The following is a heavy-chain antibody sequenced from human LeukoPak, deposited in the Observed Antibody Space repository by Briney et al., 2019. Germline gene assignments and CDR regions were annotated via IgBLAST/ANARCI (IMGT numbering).Heavy chain of an antibody. CDR1: GGSFSGYY. CDR2: INHSGST. Sequence: PSETLSLTCAVYGGSFSGYYWSWIRQPPGKGLEWIGEINHSGSTNYNPSLKSRVTVSVDTSKNQFSLKLSSVTAADTAVYYCAGSSSDYVGNSVSFYFDYWGQGTLVTVSS. CDR3: AGSSSDYVGNSVSFYFDY. J-gene: IGHJ4*02. D-gene: IGHD4-23*01. V-gene: IGHV4-34*01.